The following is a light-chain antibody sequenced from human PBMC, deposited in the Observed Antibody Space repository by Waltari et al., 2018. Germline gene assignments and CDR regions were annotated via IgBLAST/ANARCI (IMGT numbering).Light chain of an antibody. CDR3: QQGASFPPT. V-gene: IGKV1-12*01. J-gene: IGKJ1*01. CDR2: AVS. CDR1: QDISSA. Sequence: EIQMTQSPSSVSASVGDRVTLTCRAGQDISSALAWYQQKPGQAPNLLIYAVSSLQSGVPSRFSGSGSGTDFTLTISNLQPADVATYFCQQGASFPPTFGQGTKVEI.